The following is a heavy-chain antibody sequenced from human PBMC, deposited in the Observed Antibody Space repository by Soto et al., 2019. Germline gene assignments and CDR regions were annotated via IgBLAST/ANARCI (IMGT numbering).Heavy chain of an antibody. V-gene: IGHV1-18*04. CDR1: GYTFTSYG. CDR3: ASNLPTSLNWNYLLPLLWFDP. J-gene: IGHJ5*02. CDR2: ISAYNGNT. D-gene: IGHD1-7*01. Sequence: ASVKVSCKASGYTFTSYGISRVRQAPGQRLEWMGWISAYNGNTNYAQKLQGRVTMPTDTSTSTAYVELRSLRSDDTAVYYCASNLPTSLNWNYLLPLLWFDPWGQGTLVTVSS.